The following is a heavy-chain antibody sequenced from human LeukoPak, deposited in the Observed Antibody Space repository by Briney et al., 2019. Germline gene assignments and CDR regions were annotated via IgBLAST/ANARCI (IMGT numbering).Heavy chain of an antibody. Sequence: GGSLRLSCAASGFTFSSYAMHWVRQAPGKGLEWVAVISYDGSNKYYADSVKGRFTISRDNSKNTLYLQMNSLRAEDTAVYYCARVGVPAAIDYWGQGTLVTVSS. V-gene: IGHV3-30*14. D-gene: IGHD2-2*02. J-gene: IGHJ4*02. CDR1: GFTFSSYA. CDR3: ARVGVPAAIDY. CDR2: ISYDGSNK.